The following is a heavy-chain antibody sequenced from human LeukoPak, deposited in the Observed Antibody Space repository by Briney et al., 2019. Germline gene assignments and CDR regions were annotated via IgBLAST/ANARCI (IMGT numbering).Heavy chain of an antibody. CDR3: ARDGDSGSHYFDY. CDR1: GGSISSSSYY. V-gene: IGHV4-39*07. D-gene: IGHD1-26*01. CDR2: IYYSGST. Sequence: PSETLSLTCTVSGGSISSSSYYWGWIRQPPGKGLEWIGSIYYSGSTYYNPSLKSRVTISVDTSKNQFSLKLSSVTAADTAVYYCARDGDSGSHYFDYWGQGTLVTVSS. J-gene: IGHJ4*02.